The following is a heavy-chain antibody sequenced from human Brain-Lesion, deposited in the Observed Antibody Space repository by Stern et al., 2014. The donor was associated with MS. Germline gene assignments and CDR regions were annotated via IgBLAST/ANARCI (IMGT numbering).Heavy chain of an antibody. CDR3: ARRGDSSSSGFDY. V-gene: IGHV5-51*01. D-gene: IGHD6-6*01. CDR1: GYRVTSNW. J-gene: IGHJ4*02. CDR2: IWPGSSDT. Sequence: VQLVQSGAEVKKPGESLKISCKGSGYRVTSNWIGWVRQMPGKGLEWMGIIWPGSSDTRYSPSFQGQVTISADKSISTAYLQWSSLQASNTAMYYCARRGDSSSSGFDYWGQGTLVIVSS.